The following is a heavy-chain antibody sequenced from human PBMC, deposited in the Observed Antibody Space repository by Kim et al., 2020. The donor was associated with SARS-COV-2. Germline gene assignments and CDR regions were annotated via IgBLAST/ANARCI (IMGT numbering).Heavy chain of an antibody. V-gene: IGHV1-69*13. CDR1: GGTFSSYA. CDR2: IIPIFGTA. D-gene: IGHD4-17*01. J-gene: IGHJ3*02. CDR3: ARGERYEGTTVTTGGAFDI. Sequence: SVKVSCKASGGTFSSYAISWVRQVPGQGLEWMGGIIPIFGTANYAQKFQGRVTITADESTSTAYMELSSLRSEDTAVYYCARGERYEGTTVTTGGAFDIWGQGTMVTVSS.